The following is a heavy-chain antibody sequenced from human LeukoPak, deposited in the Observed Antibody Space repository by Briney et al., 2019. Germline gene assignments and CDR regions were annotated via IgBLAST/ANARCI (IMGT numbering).Heavy chain of an antibody. Sequence: SETLSLTCTVSGGSISSYYWSWIRQPPGKGLEWIGYIYTSGSTNYNPSLKSRVTISVDTSKNQFSLKLSSVTAADTAVYYCARGWDYDNSGWGAFDIWGQGTMVTVSS. CDR3: ARGWDYDNSGWGAFDI. V-gene: IGHV4-4*09. J-gene: IGHJ3*02. CDR2: IYTSGST. D-gene: IGHD3-22*01. CDR1: GGSISSYY.